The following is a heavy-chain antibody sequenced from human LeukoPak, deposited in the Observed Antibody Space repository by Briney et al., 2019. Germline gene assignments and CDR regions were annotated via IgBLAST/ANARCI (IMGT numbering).Heavy chain of an antibody. V-gene: IGHV4-34*01. D-gene: IGHD1-26*01. CDR1: GGSFSGFY. Sequence: PSETLSLTCAVYGGSFSGFYWSWIPQPPGEGLEWIGEINHSGSTNYNPSLKRRVAISVDTSKNQVSLKLRSATAADTAVYWCARDVSGSYYAYWGQGTLVTVSS. CDR2: INHSGST. J-gene: IGHJ4*02. CDR3: ARDVSGSYYAY.